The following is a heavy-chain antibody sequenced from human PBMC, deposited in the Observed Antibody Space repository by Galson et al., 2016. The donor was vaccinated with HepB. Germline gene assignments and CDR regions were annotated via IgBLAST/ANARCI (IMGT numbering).Heavy chain of an antibody. CDR1: GYTFTGYF. V-gene: IGHV1-2*02. CDR2: INPNSGAT. J-gene: IGHJ4*02. D-gene: IGHD6-25*01. CDR3: ARAGVAAAVTLDY. Sequence: SVKVSCKASGYTFTGYFIHWVRQAPGHELEWMGWINPNSGATKYAQKFQGGVTMSRDTSVSTAYMELSGLKIDDTAVYYCARAGVAAAVTLDYWGRGTGVIVSS.